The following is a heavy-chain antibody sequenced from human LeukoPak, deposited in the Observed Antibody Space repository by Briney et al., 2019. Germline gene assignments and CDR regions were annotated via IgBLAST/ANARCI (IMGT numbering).Heavy chain of an antibody. CDR2: FDPEDGET. V-gene: IGHV1-24*01. Sequence: ASVKVSCKVSGYTLTELSMHWVRQAPGKGLEWMGGFDPEDGETIYAQKFQGRVTMTEDTSTDTAYMELSSLRSEDTAVYYCATGYYDMPHDAFDIWGRGTMVIVSS. J-gene: IGHJ3*02. CDR3: ATGYYDMPHDAFDI. D-gene: IGHD3-22*01. CDR1: GYTLTELS.